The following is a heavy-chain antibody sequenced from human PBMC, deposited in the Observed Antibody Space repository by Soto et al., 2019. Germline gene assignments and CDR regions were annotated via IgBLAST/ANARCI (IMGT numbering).Heavy chain of an antibody. J-gene: IGHJ4*02. Sequence: SETLSLTCTVSGGSISSYYWSWIRQPPGKGLEWIGYIYYSGSTNYNPSLKSRVTISVDTSKNQFSLKLSSVTAADTAVYYCARGSWLIYYRGQGTLVTVSS. D-gene: IGHD3-3*01. CDR3: ARGSWLIYY. V-gene: IGHV4-59*01. CDR2: IYYSGST. CDR1: GGSISSYY.